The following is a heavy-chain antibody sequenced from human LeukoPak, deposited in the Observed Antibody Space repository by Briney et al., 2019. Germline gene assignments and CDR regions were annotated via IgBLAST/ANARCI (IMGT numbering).Heavy chain of an antibody. V-gene: IGHV3-53*01. Sequence: GGSLRLSCAASGFNVSFNYMTWVRQAPGKGLEWVSVIYRDGRTYYADSVKGRLTISRDNSKNTLFLEMNSLRAEDTAVYYCARQGVSLVAHCGGDCCAFDQWGQGSLVTVSS. CDR2: IYRDGRT. D-gene: IGHD2-21*02. J-gene: IGHJ4*02. CDR1: GFNVSFNY. CDR3: ARQGVSLVAHCGGDCCAFDQ.